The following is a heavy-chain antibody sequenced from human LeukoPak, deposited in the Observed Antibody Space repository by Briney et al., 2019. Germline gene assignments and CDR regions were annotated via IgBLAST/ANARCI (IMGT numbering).Heavy chain of an antibody. CDR3: ASPPGGSSVDY. J-gene: IGHJ4*02. CDR2: ISYDGSNK. D-gene: IGHD6-13*01. CDR1: GFTFSSYA. Sequence: GRSLRLSCAASGFTFSSYAMHWVRQAPGKGLEWVAVISYDGSNKYYAGSVKGRFTISRDNSKNTLYLQMNSLRAEDTAVYYCASPPGGSSVDYWGQGTLVTVSS. V-gene: IGHV3-30-3*01.